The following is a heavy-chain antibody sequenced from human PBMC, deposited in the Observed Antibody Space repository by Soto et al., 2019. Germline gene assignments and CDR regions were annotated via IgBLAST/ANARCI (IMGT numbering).Heavy chain of an antibody. D-gene: IGHD6-19*01. J-gene: IGHJ4*02. V-gene: IGHV3-23*01. CDR1: GFTFSSYA. CDR3: AKERSSGWSFDY. Sequence: PGGSLRLSCAASGFTFSSYAMNWVRQAPGKGLEWVSVISGSGGSTYYADSVKGRFTVSRDNSKNTLYLQMNSLRAEDTAVFYCAKERSSGWSFDYWGQGTLVTVSS. CDR2: ISGSGGST.